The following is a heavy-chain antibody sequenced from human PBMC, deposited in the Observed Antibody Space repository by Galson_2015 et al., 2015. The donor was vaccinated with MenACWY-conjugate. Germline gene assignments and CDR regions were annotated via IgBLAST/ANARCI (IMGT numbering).Heavy chain of an antibody. Sequence: ETLSLTCRVSGASISTDYWRWIRQPPGKGLEWIGYIHYSGSTKYNPSLKTRITMSLDTSENQFSLKLSSVTAADTAVYYCARWVAVKMIEYCGQGTLVTVSS. V-gene: IGHV4-59*01. CDR1: GASISTDY. CDR3: ARWVAVKMIEY. D-gene: IGHD6-19*01. CDR2: IHYSGST. J-gene: IGHJ4*02.